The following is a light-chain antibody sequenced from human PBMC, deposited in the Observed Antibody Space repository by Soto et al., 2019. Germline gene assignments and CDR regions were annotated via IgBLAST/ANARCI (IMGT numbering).Light chain of an antibody. V-gene: IGKV3-15*01. CDR1: QSVSSN. CDR3: QQYNSWPQA. J-gene: IGKJ1*01. CDR2: GAS. Sequence: EIVLTQSPATLSVSPGERATLSCRARQSVSSNLAWYHQKPGQTPSLLIYGASTRATGIPARFSGSGSGTEFTLTISSLQSEDFAVYYCQQYNSWPQAFGQGTKVEIK.